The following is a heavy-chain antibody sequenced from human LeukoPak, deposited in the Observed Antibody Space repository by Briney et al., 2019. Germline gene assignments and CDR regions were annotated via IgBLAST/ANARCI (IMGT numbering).Heavy chain of an antibody. CDR3: ARDVDTGLVTPPLDY. Sequence: PGGSLRLSCTASGFTFSDYNMNWVRQAPGKGLEWISYISSRSGTIYYADSVKGRFTISRDNAQNSLHLQMNSLRDEDTAVYYCARDVDTGLVTPPLDYWGQGTLVTVSS. V-gene: IGHV3-48*02. D-gene: IGHD5-18*01. J-gene: IGHJ4*02. CDR2: ISSRSGTI. CDR1: GFTFSDYN.